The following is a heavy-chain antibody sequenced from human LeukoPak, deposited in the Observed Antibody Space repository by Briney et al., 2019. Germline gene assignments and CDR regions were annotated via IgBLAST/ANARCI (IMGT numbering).Heavy chain of an antibody. CDR2: ISGSGGST. D-gene: IGHD3-16*01. V-gene: IGHV3-23*01. CDR3: AKDQGGFPPEKLRPGGY. Sequence: PGGSLRLSCAASGFTFSSYAMSWVRQAPGKGLEWVSAISGSGGSTYYADSVKGRFTISRDNSKNTLYLQMNSLRAEDTAVYYCAKDQGGFPPEKLRPGGYWGQGTLVTVSS. CDR1: GFTFSSYA. J-gene: IGHJ4*02.